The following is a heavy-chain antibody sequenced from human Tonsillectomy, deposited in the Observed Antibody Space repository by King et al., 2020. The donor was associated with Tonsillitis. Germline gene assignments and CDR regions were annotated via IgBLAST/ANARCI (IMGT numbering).Heavy chain of an antibody. V-gene: IGHV3-49*04. J-gene: IGHJ4*02. CDR3: TRDLSGVASY. D-gene: IGHD2-15*01. CDR2: IRSKANGGTT. Sequence: QLVQSGGGLVQPGRSLRLSCTAAGFTFGDYSMSWVRQAPGKGLEWGGFIRSKANGGTTEYAASVKGRFTISRDDSKSIAYLQMNSLKTEDTAVYYCTRDLSGVASYWGQGTLVTVSS. CDR1: GFTFGDYS.